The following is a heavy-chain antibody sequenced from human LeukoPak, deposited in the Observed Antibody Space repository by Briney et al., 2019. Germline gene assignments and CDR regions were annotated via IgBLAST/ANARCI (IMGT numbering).Heavy chain of an antibody. J-gene: IGHJ4*02. CDR2: ITPIFGTA. CDR1: GGTFSSYA. D-gene: IGHD4-17*01. V-gene: IGHV1-69*01. Sequence: GASVKVSCKASGGTFSSYAISWVRQAPGQGLEWMGGITPIFGTANYAQKFQGRVTITADESTSTAYMELSSLRSEDTAVYYCARDIRGVTTVTNYFDYWGQGTLVTVSS. CDR3: ARDIRGVTTVTNYFDY.